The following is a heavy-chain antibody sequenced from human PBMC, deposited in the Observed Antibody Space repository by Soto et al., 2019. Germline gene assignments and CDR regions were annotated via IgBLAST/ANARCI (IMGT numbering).Heavy chain of an antibody. V-gene: IGHV1-69*02. J-gene: IGHJ4*02. D-gene: IGHD3-10*01. Sequence: QVQLVQSGAEVKKPGSSVKVSCKASGDTFSFYTINWVRQAPGLGLEWMGRVNPIVSMSNYAQKFQGRVKTTAEKSTNTAYMQLSSLRSEDTAIYYCAASYGSGYRAFDSWGQGALVTVSS. CDR3: AASYGSGYRAFDS. CDR1: GDTFSFYT. CDR2: VNPIVSMS.